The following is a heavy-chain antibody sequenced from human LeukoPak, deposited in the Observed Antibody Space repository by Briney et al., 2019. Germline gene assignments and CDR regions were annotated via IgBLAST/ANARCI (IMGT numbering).Heavy chain of an antibody. J-gene: IGHJ4*02. Sequence: GGSLRLSCAASGFTFSSYWMSWVRQAPGKGLEWVANIKQDGSEKYYVDSVKGRFTISGDNAKNSLYLQMNSLRAEDTAVYYCARDMSSGWYDYWGQGTLVTVSS. CDR3: ARDMSSGWYDY. V-gene: IGHV3-7*03. CDR1: GFTFSSYW. CDR2: IKQDGSEK. D-gene: IGHD6-19*01.